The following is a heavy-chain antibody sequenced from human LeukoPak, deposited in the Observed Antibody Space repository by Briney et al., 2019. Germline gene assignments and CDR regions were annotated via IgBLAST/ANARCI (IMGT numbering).Heavy chain of an antibody. CDR1: GFTVSSNS. CDR2: IYSGGNT. D-gene: IGHD2-15*01. V-gene: IGHV3-53*01. CDR3: ARAPVTSCRGAFCYPFDY. J-gene: IGHJ4*02. Sequence: GGSLRLSCTVSGFTVSSNSMSWVRQAPGKGLEWVSFIYSGGNTHYSDSVKGRFTISRDNSKSTVYLQMNSLRAEDAAVYYCARAPVTSCRGAFCYPFDYWGPGILVTVSS.